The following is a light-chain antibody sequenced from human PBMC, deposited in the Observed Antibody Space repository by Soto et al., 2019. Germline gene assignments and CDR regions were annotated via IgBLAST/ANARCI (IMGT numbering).Light chain of an antibody. V-gene: IGKV4-1*01. Sequence: DIVMTQSPDSLAVSLGERATINCKSSQSVLYSSNNKNYLAWYQQRPGQPPKLLIYWASTRESGVPDRFSGSRSGTDFSLTTTSLQAEDVAVYYCQQYESTPPTLGQGTKLEIK. J-gene: IGKJ2*01. CDR1: QSVLYSSNNKNY. CDR2: WAS. CDR3: QQYESTPPT.